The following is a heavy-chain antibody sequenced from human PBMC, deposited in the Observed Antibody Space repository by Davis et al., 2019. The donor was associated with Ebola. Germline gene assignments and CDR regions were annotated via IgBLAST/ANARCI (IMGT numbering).Heavy chain of an antibody. J-gene: IGHJ6*02. CDR3: ARDSDFWSGTPYAMDV. CDR2: IYSGGST. D-gene: IGHD3-3*01. V-gene: IGHV3-66*01. CDR1: GFTFSSYW. Sequence: GESLKISCAASGFTFSSYWMSWVRQAPGKGLEWVSVIYSGGSTYYADSVKGRFTISRDNSKNTLYLQMNNLKIEDTAVYYCARDSDFWSGTPYAMDVWGQGTTVTVSS.